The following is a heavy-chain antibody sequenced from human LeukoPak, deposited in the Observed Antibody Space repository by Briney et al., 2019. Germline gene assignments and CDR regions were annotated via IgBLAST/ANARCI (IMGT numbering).Heavy chain of an antibody. D-gene: IGHD6-13*01. CDR2: IYYSGST. Sequence: PSETLSLTCTVSGGSISSSSYYWGLIRQPPGKGLEWIGSIYYSGSTYYNPSLKSRVTISVDTSKNQFSLKLSSVTAADTAVYYCARLKAARILDYWGQGTLVTVSS. J-gene: IGHJ4*02. V-gene: IGHV4-39*01. CDR1: GGSISSSSYY. CDR3: ARLKAARILDY.